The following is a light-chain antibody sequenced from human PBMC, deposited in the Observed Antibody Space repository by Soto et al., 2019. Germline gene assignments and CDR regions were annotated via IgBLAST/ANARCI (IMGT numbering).Light chain of an antibody. J-gene: IGKJ1*01. CDR2: DTS. Sequence: PGESATLSCRAGQSVSNYLTWYQQKPGQAPRLLISDTSNRATGIPARFSGSGSGTDFTLTISSLEPEDFAVYYCQQSYSTPPTFGQGTKVDIK. CDR3: QQSYSTPPT. CDR1: QSVSNY. V-gene: IGKV3-11*01.